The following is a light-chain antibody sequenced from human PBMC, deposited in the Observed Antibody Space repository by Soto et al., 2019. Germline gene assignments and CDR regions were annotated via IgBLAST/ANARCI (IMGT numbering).Light chain of an antibody. CDR3: QQYSDNWT. J-gene: IGKJ1*01. Sequence: DIQMTQSPSTLSASLGERETNTCRASQSISSWLAWYQQKPGTAPKLLIYNASTLQSGVPSRFSGSGSGTEFTLTISSLQPDDFATYYCQQYSDNWTFGQGT. CDR1: QSISSW. V-gene: IGKV1-5*03. CDR2: NAS.